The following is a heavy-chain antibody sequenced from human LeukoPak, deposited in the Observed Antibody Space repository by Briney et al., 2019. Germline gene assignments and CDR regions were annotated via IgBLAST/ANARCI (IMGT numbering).Heavy chain of an antibody. D-gene: IGHD3-22*01. CDR3: AKVGYDSSGYYYFLYYFDY. V-gene: IGHV3-23*01. J-gene: IGHJ4*02. Sequence: GGSLRLSCATSGFTFSSYAMSWVRQAPGKGLEWVSAISGSGGSTYYADSVKGRFTISRDNSKNTLYLQMNSLRAEDTAVYYCAKVGYDSSGYYYFLYYFDYWGQGTLVTVSS. CDR1: GFTFSSYA. CDR2: ISGSGGST.